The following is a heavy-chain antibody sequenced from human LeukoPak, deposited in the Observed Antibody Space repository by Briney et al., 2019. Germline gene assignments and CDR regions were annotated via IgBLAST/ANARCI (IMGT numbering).Heavy chain of an antibody. V-gene: IGHV3-48*03. J-gene: IGHJ4*02. CDR2: ISSSGSTI. Sequence: PGGSLRLSCAASGFTFSSYEMNWVRQAPGKGLEWVSYISSSGSTIYYADSVKGRFTISRDNAKNSLYLQMNSLRAEDTAVYYCARSLWGTFDYWGQGTLVTVSS. CDR1: GFTFSSYE. D-gene: IGHD2-21*01. CDR3: ARSLWGTFDY.